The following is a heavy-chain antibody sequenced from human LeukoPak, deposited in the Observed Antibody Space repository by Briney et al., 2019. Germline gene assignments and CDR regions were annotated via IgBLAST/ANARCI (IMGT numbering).Heavy chain of an antibody. Sequence: GRSLRLSCAASGFTFTHYGMNWVRQAPGKGLEWVAAISYDGDNKYYADSVKGRFTISRDNSKNTLYLQMNSLRGEDTAVYYCAKDRLITMARGSALVRPDYSMDVRGQGTTVTVSS. CDR3: AKDRLITMARGSALVRPDYSMDV. V-gene: IGHV3-30*18. D-gene: IGHD3-10*01. J-gene: IGHJ6*02. CDR2: ISYDGDNK. CDR1: GFTFTHYG.